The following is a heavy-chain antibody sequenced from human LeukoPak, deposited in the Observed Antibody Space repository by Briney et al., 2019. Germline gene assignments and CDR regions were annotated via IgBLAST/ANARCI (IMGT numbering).Heavy chain of an antibody. V-gene: IGHV4-39*07. CDR2: IYYSGST. D-gene: IGHD3-10*01. J-gene: IGHJ5*02. CDR3: ARMVRGVIRGFDP. CDR1: GGSISSSSYY. Sequence: PSETLSLTCTVSGGSISSSSYYWGWIRQPPGKGLEWIGSIYYSGSTYYSPSLKSRVTISVDTSKNQFSLKLSSVTAADTAIYYCARMVRGVIRGFDPWGQGTLVTVSS.